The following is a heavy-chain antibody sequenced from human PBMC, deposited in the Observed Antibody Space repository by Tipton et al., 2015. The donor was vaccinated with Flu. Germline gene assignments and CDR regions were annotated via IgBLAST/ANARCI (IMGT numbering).Heavy chain of an antibody. CDR1: GGSFSGYY. CDR3: ARGGVDYGGAYFDY. J-gene: IGHJ4*02. D-gene: IGHD4-23*01. Sequence: TLSLTCAVYGGSFSGYYWSWMRQPPGKGLEWIGEISNSRSTNYNPSLKRRVTISVDTSKNQFSLKRSSVTAADTAVYYCARGGVDYGGAYFDYWGQGTLVTVSS. V-gene: IGHV4-34*01. CDR2: ISNSRST.